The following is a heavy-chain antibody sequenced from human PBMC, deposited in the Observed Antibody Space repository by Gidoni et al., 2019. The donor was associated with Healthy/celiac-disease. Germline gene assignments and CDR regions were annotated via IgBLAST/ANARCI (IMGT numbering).Heavy chain of an antibody. J-gene: IGHJ5*02. CDR1: GGSISRGGYY. CDR3: ARDRPCGGDCYTNWFDP. V-gene: IGHV4-31*03. CDR2: IYYSGST. Sequence: QVQLQESGPGLVKPSQTLSLTCTVPGGSISRGGYYWSWIRQHPGKGLEWIGYIYYSGSTYYNPSLKSRVTISVDTSKNQFSLKLSSVTAADTAVYYCARDRPCGGDCYTNWFDPWGQGTLVTVSS. D-gene: IGHD2-21*02.